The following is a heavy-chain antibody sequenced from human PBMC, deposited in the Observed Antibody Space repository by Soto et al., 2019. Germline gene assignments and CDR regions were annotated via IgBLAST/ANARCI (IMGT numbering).Heavy chain of an antibody. V-gene: IGHV3-15*07. CDR2: IKSKTDGGTT. D-gene: IGHD3-3*01. J-gene: IGHJ3*02. CDR3: TTDQSYDFWSAPNDAFDI. Sequence: GGSLRLSCAASGFTFSNAWMNWVRQAPGKGLEWVGRIKSKTDGGTTDYAAPVKGRFTISRDDSKNTLYLQMNSLKTEDTAVYYCTTDQSYDFWSAPNDAFDIWGQGTMVTVSS. CDR1: GFTFSNAW.